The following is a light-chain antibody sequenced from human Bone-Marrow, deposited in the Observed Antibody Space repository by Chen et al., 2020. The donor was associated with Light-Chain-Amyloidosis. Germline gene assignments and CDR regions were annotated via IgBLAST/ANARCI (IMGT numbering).Light chain of an antibody. V-gene: IGKV2D-29*01. CDR3: MQSKHLPYT. CDR1: QTLLHKNGKTY. Sequence: DILIPQTPLSMSVTPGQPASISCKSSQTLLHKNGKTYLYWYVQKSGQPPHLLMYEVSNRFSGVPLRFSGSGSGTDFTLEISRVEAEDAGIYFCMQSKHLPYTFGPGTRLEIK. J-gene: IGKJ2*01. CDR2: EVS.